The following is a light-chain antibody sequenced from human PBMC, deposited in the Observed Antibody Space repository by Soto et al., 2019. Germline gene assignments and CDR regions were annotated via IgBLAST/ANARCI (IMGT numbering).Light chain of an antibody. CDR3: QKYSGAPPT. Sequence: DIQMTQSPSSLSTSAGDRVTITCRASQAIGIYLAWYQQKPGKVPKLLIYAASTLQSGVPSRFSGSGSETDFTLTINSLQPEDVATYYCQKYSGAPPTFGQGTKVEIK. CDR1: QAIGIY. CDR2: AAS. V-gene: IGKV1-27*01. J-gene: IGKJ1*01.